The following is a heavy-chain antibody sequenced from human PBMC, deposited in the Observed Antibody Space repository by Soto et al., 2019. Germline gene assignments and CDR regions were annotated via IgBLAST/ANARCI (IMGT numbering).Heavy chain of an antibody. CDR1: GYTFSSYD. V-gene: IGHV1-8*01. CDR3: ATSGGGWYLY. J-gene: IGHJ4*02. CDR2: LNPNSGDT. Sequence: QVQLVQSGAEVKKPGASVQVSCKASGYTFSSYDINWVRQATGQGLEWMGWLNPNSGDTGYAQKFQGRVTLTRNTSINTAYIDLSSLTSDDTAVYYCATSGGGWYLYWGQGTLVTVSS. D-gene: IGHD6-19*01.